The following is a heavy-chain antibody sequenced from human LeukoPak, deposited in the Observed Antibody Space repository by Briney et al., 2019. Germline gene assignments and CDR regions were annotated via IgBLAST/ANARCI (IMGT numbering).Heavy chain of an antibody. CDR1: GFTFSSYA. CDR3: ARDGGREVGPYPE. J-gene: IGHJ4*02. CDR2: ISGSGGST. D-gene: IGHD3-16*01. V-gene: IGHV3-23*01. Sequence: GGSLRLSCAASGFTFSSYAMSWVRQAPGKGLEWVPAISGSGGSTYYADSVKGRFTISRDNSKNTLYLQMNSLRAEDTAVYYCARDGGREVGPYPEWGPGTLVTVSS.